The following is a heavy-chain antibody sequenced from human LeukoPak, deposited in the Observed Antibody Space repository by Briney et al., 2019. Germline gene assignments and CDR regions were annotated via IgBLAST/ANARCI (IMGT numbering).Heavy chain of an antibody. Sequence: ASVTVSCKASGYTFITFGISWVRQAPGQGLEWMGWINPFNGNTFYEQKFQGRITVSTDTSTSTAYMELRSLRSDDTARYYCARDSGYDSYFGPWGQGTLVIVSS. D-gene: IGHD5-12*01. J-gene: IGHJ5*02. CDR1: GYTFITFG. V-gene: IGHV1-18*01. CDR3: ARDSGYDSYFGP. CDR2: INPFNGNT.